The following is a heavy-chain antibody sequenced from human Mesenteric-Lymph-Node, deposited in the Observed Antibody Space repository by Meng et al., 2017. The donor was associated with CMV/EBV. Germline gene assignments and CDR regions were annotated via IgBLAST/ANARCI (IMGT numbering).Heavy chain of an antibody. CDR3: ARDRGSSWYGASDY. D-gene: IGHD6-13*01. CDR2: ISPNTGGT. J-gene: IGHJ4*02. Sequence: ASVKVSCKASGYTFTGYYIHWVRQAPGQGLEWMGGISPNTGGTDYAQKFQGRATTTRDTSSSTVHMELNGLTSDDTAIYYCARDRGSSWYGASDYWGQGTLVTVSS. V-gene: IGHV1-2*02. CDR1: GYTFTGYY.